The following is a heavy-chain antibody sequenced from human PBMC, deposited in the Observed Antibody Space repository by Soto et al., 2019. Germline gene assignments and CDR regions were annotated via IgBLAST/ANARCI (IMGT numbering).Heavy chain of an antibody. CDR1: GGSFSGYY. Sequence: SDTLSLTCAVYGGSFSGYYWSWIRQPPGKGLEWIGEINHSGSTNYNPSLKSRVTISVDTSKNQFSLKLSSVTAADTAVYYCARGVGATSAFDIWGQGTMVRVS. CDR2: INHSGST. V-gene: IGHV4-34*01. D-gene: IGHD1-26*01. J-gene: IGHJ3*02. CDR3: ARGVGATSAFDI.